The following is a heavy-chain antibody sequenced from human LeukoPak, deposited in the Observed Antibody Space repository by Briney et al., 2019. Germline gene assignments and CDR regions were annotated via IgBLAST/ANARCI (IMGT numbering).Heavy chain of an antibody. CDR1: GGTFSSYA. D-gene: IGHD3-22*01. Sequence: ASVKVSCKASGGTFSSYAISWVRQAPGQGLEWIGRIIPILGIANYAQKFQGRVTITADKSTSTAYMELSSLRSEDTAVYYCASPERYYYDSSGYYVYWGQGTLVTVSS. V-gene: IGHV1-69*04. CDR3: ASPERYYYDSSGYYVY. CDR2: IIPILGIA. J-gene: IGHJ4*02.